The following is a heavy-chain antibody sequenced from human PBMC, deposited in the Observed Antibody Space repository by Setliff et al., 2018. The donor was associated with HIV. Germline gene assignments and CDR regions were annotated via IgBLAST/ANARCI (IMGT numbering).Heavy chain of an antibody. CDR3: ARVPDLYSHDSNDYRIDAFDV. J-gene: IGHJ3*01. CDR1: GGSFSGYY. V-gene: IGHV4-34*01. CDR2: INHSGST. Sequence: SETLSLTCAVYGGSFSGYYWSWIRQPPGKGLERIGEINHSGSTNYNPSLKSRVTMSVDASKNQFSLKLSSVTAADTAVYYCARVPDLYSHDSNDYRIDAFDVWGQGTMVTVSS. D-gene: IGHD3-22*01.